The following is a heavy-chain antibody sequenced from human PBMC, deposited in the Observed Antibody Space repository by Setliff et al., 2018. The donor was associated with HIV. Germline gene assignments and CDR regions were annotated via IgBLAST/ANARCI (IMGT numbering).Heavy chain of an antibody. CDR3: AKDWDITIFAVVIGGGFDF. Sequence: PGESLRLSCAASGFTFSNYAMAWVRQAPGKGLEWVSVISGNGGKTYFADSVKGRFTISRDNSKNTLYLQMNGLRAEDTAVYYCAKDWDITIFAVVIGGGFDFWGQGALVTVSS. J-gene: IGHJ3*01. V-gene: IGHV3-23*01. CDR2: ISGNGGKT. CDR1: GFTFSNYA. D-gene: IGHD3-3*01.